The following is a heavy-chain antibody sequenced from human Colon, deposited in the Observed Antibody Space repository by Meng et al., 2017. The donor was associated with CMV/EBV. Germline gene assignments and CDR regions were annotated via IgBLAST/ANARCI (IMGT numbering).Heavy chain of an antibody. CDR3: ARDPFNCGRSSCYKGASNWFDP. J-gene: IGHJ5*02. D-gene: IGHD2-2*02. Sequence: ESLKISCAASGFTFSDYYMSWIRQSPGKGLEWIASVQYSGNTYYSASLKSRVTISVDTSKNQFSLKLTSVTAADTAMYYCARDPFNCGRSSCYKGASNWFDPWGQGTLVTVSS. CDR1: GFTFSDYY. V-gene: IGHV4-38-2*02. CDR2: VQYSGNT.